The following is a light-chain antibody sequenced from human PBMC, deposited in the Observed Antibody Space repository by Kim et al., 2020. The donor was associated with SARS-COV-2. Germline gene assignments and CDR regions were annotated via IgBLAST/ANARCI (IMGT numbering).Light chain of an antibody. CDR2: DAS. Sequence: DIQMTQSPSSLSASVGDRVTITCQASQDISNYFNWYQQKPEKAPKLLIYDASNFETGVPSRFSGSGSGTDFTFTISSLQPEDNADYYGKQYDNLPHYNFGQGTKLEI. CDR3: KQYDNLPHYN. CDR1: QDISNY. V-gene: IGKV1-33*01. J-gene: IGKJ2*01.